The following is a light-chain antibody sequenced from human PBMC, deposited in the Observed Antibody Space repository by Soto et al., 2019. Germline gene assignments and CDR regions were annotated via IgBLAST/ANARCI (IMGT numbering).Light chain of an antibody. V-gene: IGKV3-15*01. CDR2: RAS. CDR3: QQYDKWPWT. J-gene: IGKJ1*01. Sequence: EIVMTQSPDTLSVSPGESATLSCWASQSVTGDLAWYQQQPGQAPKLFIYRASTRATGVPARFSGSGSGTEFTLTISSLQSEDFAIYYCQQYDKWPWTFGQGTKVDIK. CDR1: QSVTGD.